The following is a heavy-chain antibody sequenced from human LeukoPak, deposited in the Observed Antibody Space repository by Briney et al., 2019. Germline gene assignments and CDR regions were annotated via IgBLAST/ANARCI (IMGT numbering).Heavy chain of an antibody. Sequence: KPSETLSLTCAVYGGSFSGYYWSWIRQPPGKGLEWIGEINHSGSTNYNPSLKSRVTISVDTSKNQFSLKLSSVTAADTAVYYCASVVAVAGTGPHYFDYWGQGTLVTVSS. V-gene: IGHV4-34*01. CDR1: GGSFSGYY. J-gene: IGHJ4*02. CDR2: INHSGST. D-gene: IGHD6-19*01. CDR3: ASVVAVAGTGPHYFDY.